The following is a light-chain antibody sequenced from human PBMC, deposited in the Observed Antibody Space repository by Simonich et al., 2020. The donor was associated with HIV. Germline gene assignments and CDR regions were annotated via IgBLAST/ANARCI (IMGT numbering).Light chain of an antibody. CDR3: HQSSGLWT. J-gene: IGKJ1*01. CDR2: YAS. Sequence: EIVLTHAPNFQSVTPKDNVTITCRASQSICSSLHWYQQKTDQSPKLLIKYASQSFSRVPSRFSGSGSGTDFTRTINGLEPADAATYYCHQSSGLWTFGQGTKVEIK. V-gene: IGKV6-21*01. CDR1: QSICSS.